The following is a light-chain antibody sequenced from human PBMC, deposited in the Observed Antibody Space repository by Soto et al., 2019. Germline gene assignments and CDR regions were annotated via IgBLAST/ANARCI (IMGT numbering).Light chain of an antibody. Sequence: QSVLTQPPSVSGAPGQRVTISCTGSSSNIGAGYDVHWYQQLPGTAPTLLIFANTNRPSGVPDRFSGSKSDTSASLAITGLQAEDEADHYCQSYDSSLRGWVFGTGTKLTVL. CDR2: ANT. CDR3: QSYDSSLRGWV. J-gene: IGLJ1*01. V-gene: IGLV1-40*01. CDR1: SSNIGAGYD.